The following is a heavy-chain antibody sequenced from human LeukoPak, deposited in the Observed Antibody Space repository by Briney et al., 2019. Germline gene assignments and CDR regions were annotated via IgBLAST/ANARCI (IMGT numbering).Heavy chain of an antibody. V-gene: IGHV1-8*01. Sequence: ASVKVSCKASGYTFTSYDINWVRQATGQGLEWMGWMNPNSGNTGYAQKFQGRVTMTRNTSISTAYMELSSLRSEDTAVYYCARGLLHTISEYFQHWGQGTLVTVSS. CDR3: ARGLLHTISEYFQH. CDR2: MNPNSGNT. CDR1: GYTFTSYD. J-gene: IGHJ1*01. D-gene: IGHD3-10*01.